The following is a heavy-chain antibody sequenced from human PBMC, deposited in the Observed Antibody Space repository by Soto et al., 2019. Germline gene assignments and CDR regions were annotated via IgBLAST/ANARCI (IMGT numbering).Heavy chain of an antibody. CDR2: IYPGDSDT. D-gene: IGHD7-27*01. CDR1: GYSFTSYW. V-gene: IGHV5-51*01. Sequence: GESLKISCKGSGYSFTSYWIGWVRQMPGKGLEWMGIIYPGDSDTRYSPSFQGQVTISADKSISTAYLQWSSLKASDTAMYYCARLLNPYLTGDPNGFDYWGQGTLVTVSS. J-gene: IGHJ4*02. CDR3: ARLLNPYLTGDPNGFDY.